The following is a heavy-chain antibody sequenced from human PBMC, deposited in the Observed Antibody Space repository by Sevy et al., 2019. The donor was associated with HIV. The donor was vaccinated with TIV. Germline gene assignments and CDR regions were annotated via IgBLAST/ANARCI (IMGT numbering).Heavy chain of an antibody. CDR2: ISSSSSYT. D-gene: IGHD3-22*01. J-gene: IGHJ3*02. V-gene: IGHV3-11*06. CDR3: ARDKGRNYYDQDAFDI. CDR1: GFTFSDYY. Sequence: GGSQRLSCAASGFTFSDYYMSWIRQAPGKGLEWVSYISSSSSYTNYADSVKGRFTISRDNAKNSLYLQMNSLRAEDTAVYYCARDKGRNYYDQDAFDIWGQGTMVTVSS.